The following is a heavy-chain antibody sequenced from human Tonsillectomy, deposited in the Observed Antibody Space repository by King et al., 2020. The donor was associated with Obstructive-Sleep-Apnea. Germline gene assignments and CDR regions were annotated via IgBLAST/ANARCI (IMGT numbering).Heavy chain of an antibody. D-gene: IGHD3-9*01. J-gene: IGHJ4*02. Sequence: VQLVESGGGVVQPGGSLRLSWAASGFTFSNYGMHWVRQAPGKGLEWVAFIRYDESKEYYSDSVKGRFTISRGNSKNTLYLQMNSLRAEDTAVYYCAKEPYDILTGYYEVNYFDYWGQGTLVIVSS. CDR1: GFTFSNYG. CDR3: AKEPYDILTGYYEVNYFDY. CDR2: IRYDESKE. V-gene: IGHV3-30*02.